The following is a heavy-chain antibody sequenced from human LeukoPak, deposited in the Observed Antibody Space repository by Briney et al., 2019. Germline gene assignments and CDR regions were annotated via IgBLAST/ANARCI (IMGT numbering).Heavy chain of an antibody. D-gene: IGHD6-19*01. J-gene: IGHJ1*01. V-gene: IGHV4-34*01. CDR2: INHSGST. Sequence: SETLSLTCLLDGGSFGGYYWSWNRQPPGKWREWIGEINHSGSTNYNPSLKSRVTISVDTSKNQFSLKLSSVTAADTAVYYCARRRLAVARYFQHWGQGTLVTVSS. CDR1: GGSFGGYY. CDR3: ARRRLAVARYFQH.